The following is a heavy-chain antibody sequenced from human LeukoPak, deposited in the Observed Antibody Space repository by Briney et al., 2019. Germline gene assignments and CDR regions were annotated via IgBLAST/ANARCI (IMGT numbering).Heavy chain of an antibody. CDR3: ARCFSPGIAAGWFVGYYYYMDV. V-gene: IGHV3-7*01. Sequence: PGGSLRLSCAASGFTFSSYWMSWVRQAPGKGLEWVANIKQDGSEKYYVDSVKGRFTISRDNSKNTLYLQMNSLRAEDTAVYYCARCFSPGIAAGWFVGYYYYMDVWGKGTTVTISS. CDR2: IKQDGSEK. CDR1: GFTFSSYW. D-gene: IGHD6-13*01. J-gene: IGHJ6*03.